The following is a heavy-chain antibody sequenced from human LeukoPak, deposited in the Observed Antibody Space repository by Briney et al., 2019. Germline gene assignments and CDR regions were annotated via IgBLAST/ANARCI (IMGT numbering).Heavy chain of an antibody. CDR3: ARGVGYTLVS. CDR2: VSFDGSNE. D-gene: IGHD5-24*01. CDR1: GLTFRTSA. Sequence: PGRSPRLSCADSGLTFRTSAMHWVRQAPGKGLEWVAVVSFDGSNENYADSVRGRFIISRDNSKNTLYLQMSGLRREDTAMYYCARGVGYTLVSWGQGTLVTVSS. J-gene: IGHJ5*02. V-gene: IGHV3-30-3*01.